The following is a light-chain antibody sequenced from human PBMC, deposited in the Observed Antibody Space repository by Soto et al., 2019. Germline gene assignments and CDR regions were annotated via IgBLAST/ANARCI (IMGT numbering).Light chain of an antibody. Sequence: DIQMTQSPSSLSASVGDRVTITCRASQDIRSDLGWFQQKPGKAPKRLIYAASTLESGVPSRFSVSRSGTECTLTISSLQPEDCATYYCLQHNSYPLTFGPGTKVDIK. J-gene: IGKJ3*01. CDR1: QDIRSD. CDR2: AAS. CDR3: LQHNSYPLT. V-gene: IGKV1-17*01.